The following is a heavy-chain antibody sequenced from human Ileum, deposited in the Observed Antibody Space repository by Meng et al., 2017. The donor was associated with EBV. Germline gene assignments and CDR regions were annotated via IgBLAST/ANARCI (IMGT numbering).Heavy chain of an antibody. J-gene: IGHJ4*02. CDR1: GDSICIYY. D-gene: IGHD2-15*01. CDR2: IYYSGST. CDR3: ARGGWSLDY. V-gene: IGHV4-59*08. Sequence: VRWQEAVPGSVPPSETLSLPGTVSGDSICIYYWSWIRQHPGRGLEWIGYIYYSGSTNYNPSLKSRVTISVDTSKNQFSLNLSSVTAADTAVYYCARGGWSLDYWGQGTLVTVSS.